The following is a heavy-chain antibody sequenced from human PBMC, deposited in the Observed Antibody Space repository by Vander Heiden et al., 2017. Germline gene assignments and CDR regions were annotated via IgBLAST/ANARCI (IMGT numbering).Heavy chain of an antibody. CDR2: ISYDGSNK. Sequence: QVQLVESGGGVVQHGRSLSLPCAASGFTFINYGMHWVRQAPGKGLEWVALISYDGSNKFYADSVKGRFTIPRDKSRHTVYLQMNSLTAEDTAVYYCARGLTGTGDYWGQGTLVTVSS. D-gene: IGHD1-20*01. CDR3: ARGLTGTGDY. V-gene: IGHV3-30*03. J-gene: IGHJ4*02. CDR1: GFTFINYG.